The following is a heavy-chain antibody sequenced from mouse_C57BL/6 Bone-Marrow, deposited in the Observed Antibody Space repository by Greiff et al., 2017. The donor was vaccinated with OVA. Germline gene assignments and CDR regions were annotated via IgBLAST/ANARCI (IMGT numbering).Heavy chain of an antibody. CDR1: GYTFTSYT. CDR2: INPSSGYT. J-gene: IGHJ2*01. D-gene: IGHD3-2*02. CDR3: ARTTGYYFDY. Sequence: VQLQQSGAELARPGAPVKMSCKASGYTFTSYTMHWVKQRPGQGLEWIGYINPSSGYTKYNQKFKDKATLTADKSSSTAYMQLSSLTSEDSAVYYCARTTGYYFDYWGQGTTLTVSS. V-gene: IGHV1-4*01.